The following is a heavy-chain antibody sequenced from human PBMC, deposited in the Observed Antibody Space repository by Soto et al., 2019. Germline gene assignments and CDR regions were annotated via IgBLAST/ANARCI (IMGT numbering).Heavy chain of an antibody. CDR3: AGVIIVNKYMGFDV. D-gene: IGHD3-3*01. J-gene: IGHJ5*01. V-gene: IGHV4-4*09. Sequence: QVQLQESGPGLVKPSETLSLTCSVSGGINSHYWSWIRQAPGKGLEWIGYIYDTGYTNYHPAVKSLITLSVDTSEGQFSLNLWSVAAADTAVYYCAGVIIVNKYMGFDVWGQGILVTVSS. CDR2: IYDTGYT. CDR1: GGINSHY.